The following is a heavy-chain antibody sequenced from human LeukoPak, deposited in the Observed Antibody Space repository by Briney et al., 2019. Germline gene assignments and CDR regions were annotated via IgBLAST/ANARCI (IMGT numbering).Heavy chain of an antibody. CDR1: GGSLSSGGYY. Sequence: SETLSLTCTVSGGSLSSGGYYWPWIRQHPGQGLEGIGYIYYSGSTYYNPSLKSRLSISVDTSKNQFSLNLTSVTAADTAVYYCARSDSSGYYYVSWGQGTLVTVSS. J-gene: IGHJ5*02. D-gene: IGHD3-22*01. V-gene: IGHV4-31*03. CDR3: ARSDSSGYYYVS. CDR2: IYYSGST.